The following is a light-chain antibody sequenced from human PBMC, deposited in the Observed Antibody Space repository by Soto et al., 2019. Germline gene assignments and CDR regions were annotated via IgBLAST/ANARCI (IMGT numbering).Light chain of an antibody. Sequence: DIQMTQSPSSLSASVGDRVTITCRASQSISSYLNWYQQKPGKAPKLLIYAASSLQSGVPSRFSGSGSGTEFTLTISSLQTDDFATYYCQQLNSYPITFGQRTRLEI. J-gene: IGKJ5*01. V-gene: IGKV1-9*01. CDR2: AAS. CDR1: QSISSY. CDR3: QQLNSYPIT.